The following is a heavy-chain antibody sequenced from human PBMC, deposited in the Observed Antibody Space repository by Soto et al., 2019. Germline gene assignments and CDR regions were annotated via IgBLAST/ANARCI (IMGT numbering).Heavy chain of an antibody. V-gene: IGHV1-24*01. D-gene: IGHD6-13*01. CDR3: TTPSVDSSSLYGGVDFDN. Sequence: QVQLVPSGAEVKKPGASVKVSCKISGYSFTKLSIHRVRQAPGTGLEWMGGFSPEDGEPIHANKIQGRFTMTEDTSTETGSMELSCLRSEDTSVYYCTTPSVDSSSLYGGVDFDNWGQGTLVSISS. CDR1: GYSFTKLS. CDR2: FSPEDGEP. J-gene: IGHJ4*02.